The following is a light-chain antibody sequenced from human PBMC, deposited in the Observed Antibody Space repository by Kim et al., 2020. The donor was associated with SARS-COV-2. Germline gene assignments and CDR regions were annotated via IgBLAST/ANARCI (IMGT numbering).Light chain of an antibody. Sequence: SYELTQPPSVSVAPGKTARITCGGNNIGSKRVHWYQQKPGQAPVLVIYYDSDRPSGIPERFSGSNSGNTATLTISRVEAGDEADYYCQVWDSSSAYVVFGGGTQLTVL. V-gene: IGLV3-21*04. CDR2: YDS. CDR1: NIGSKR. CDR3: QVWDSSSAYVV. J-gene: IGLJ2*01.